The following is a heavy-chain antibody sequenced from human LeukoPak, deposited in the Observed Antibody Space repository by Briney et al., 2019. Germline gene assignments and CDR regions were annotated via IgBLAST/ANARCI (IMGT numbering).Heavy chain of an antibody. CDR2: IDHSGSA. Sequence: SETLSLTCTVSGGPVDSHYSTWIRQPPGKGLEWIAFIDHSGSAVYSPSLKSRVTISVEMSKNQFSLKLSSLTAAATAVYICAKYGTTALVIDTCGQGTLVTVSS. CDR3: AKYGTTALVIDT. J-gene: IGHJ5*02. D-gene: IGHD1-14*01. V-gene: IGHV4-59*08. CDR1: GGPVDSHY.